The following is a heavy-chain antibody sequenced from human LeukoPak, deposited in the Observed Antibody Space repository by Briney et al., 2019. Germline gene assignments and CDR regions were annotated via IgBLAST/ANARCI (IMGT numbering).Heavy chain of an antibody. V-gene: IGHV3-21*01. CDR2: ISSSSSYI. D-gene: IGHD4-17*01. CDR3: ATRRDYGDYGGY. CDR1: GFTFSTYG. J-gene: IGHJ4*02. Sequence: PGGTLRLSCAASGFTFSTYGMTWVRQAPGKGLEWVSSISSSSSYIYYADSVKGRFTISRDNAKNSLYLQMNSLRAEGTAVYYCATRRDYGDYGGYWGQGTLVTVSS.